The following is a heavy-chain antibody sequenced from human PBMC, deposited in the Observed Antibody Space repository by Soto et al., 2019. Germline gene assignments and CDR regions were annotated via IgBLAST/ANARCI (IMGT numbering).Heavy chain of an antibody. Sequence: QVQLVESGGGVVQPGRSLRLSCAASGFTFSAYGMHWVRQAPGKGLEWVAVIWYDGSNKYYADSVKGRFTVSRDKSKNTLYLPMNSLRGEDTAVYYCARAVVVCSDGSCYSHDGMDVWGQGTTVTVSS. J-gene: IGHJ6*02. CDR3: ARAVVVCSDGSCYSHDGMDV. CDR1: GFTFSAYG. V-gene: IGHV3-33*01. D-gene: IGHD2-15*01. CDR2: IWYDGSNK.